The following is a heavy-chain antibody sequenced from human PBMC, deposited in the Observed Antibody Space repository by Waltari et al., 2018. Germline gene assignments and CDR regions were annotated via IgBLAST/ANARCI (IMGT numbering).Heavy chain of an antibody. CDR3: ARHFYINIWYSPETFGS. J-gene: IGHJ4*02. CDR2: GHSGGSA. D-gene: IGHD6-13*01. V-gene: IGHV4-39*01. CDR1: GGPIARPPYS. Sequence: HLQVVESGPRLVKPSETLFPTCAVSGGPIARPPYSWAWIRQPPGKGLEWIGSGHSGGSANYNPSLKSRVTISVDTSKNQIFLKLSSVTAADTAVYYCARHFYINIWYSPETFGSWGQGTLVTVSS.